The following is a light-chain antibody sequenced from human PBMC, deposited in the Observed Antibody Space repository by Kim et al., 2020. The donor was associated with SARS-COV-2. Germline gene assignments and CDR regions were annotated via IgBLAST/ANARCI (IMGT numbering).Light chain of an antibody. CDR3: NSRDSTGYIGV. V-gene: IGLV3-19*01. J-gene: IGLJ2*01. CDR1: TIRNHF. CDR2: GSK. Sequence: ALGQKVTMTSQGDTIRNHFVSCYQQIRGKTPVLVMYGSKVRSSGIPDRFSGSRSGNTASLSITGAQAEDEVDYYCNSRDSTGYIGVFGGGPKLTVL.